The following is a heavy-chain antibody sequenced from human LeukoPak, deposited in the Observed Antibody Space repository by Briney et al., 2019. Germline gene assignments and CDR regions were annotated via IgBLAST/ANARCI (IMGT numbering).Heavy chain of an antibody. D-gene: IGHD5-18*01. CDR3: ARGWIQLWLQGTQRFDP. CDR1: GFTFSSYS. V-gene: IGHV3-21*01. CDR2: ISSSSSYI. J-gene: IGHJ5*02. Sequence: PGGSLRLSCAASGFTFSSYSMNWVRQAPGKGLEWVSSISSSSSYIYYADSVKGRFTISRDNAKNSLYLQMNSLRAEDTAVYYCARGWIQLWLQGTQRFDPWGQGTLVTVSS.